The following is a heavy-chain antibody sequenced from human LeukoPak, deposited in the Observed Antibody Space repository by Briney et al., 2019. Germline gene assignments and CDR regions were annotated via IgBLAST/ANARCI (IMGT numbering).Heavy chain of an antibody. CDR2: ISAYNGNT. Sequence: ASVKVSCKASGDTFTSYGISWVRQAPGQGLEWMGWISAYNGNTNYAQKLQGRVTMTTDTSTSTAYMELSRLRSDDTAVYYCARGDFGRIAVAGPFDPWGQGTLVTVSS. J-gene: IGHJ5*02. V-gene: IGHV1-18*01. CDR3: ARGDFGRIAVAGPFDP. CDR1: GDTFTSYG. D-gene: IGHD6-19*01.